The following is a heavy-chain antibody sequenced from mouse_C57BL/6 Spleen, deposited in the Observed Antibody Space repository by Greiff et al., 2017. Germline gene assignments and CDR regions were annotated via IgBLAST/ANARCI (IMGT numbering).Heavy chain of an antibody. CDR2: IYPSDSES. Sequence: QVQLQQPGAELVRPGSSVKLSCKASGFTFTSYWMDWVQQRPGQGLEWIGNIYPSDSESTYNQKFKDKATLTVDKSSITAYMQLSSLTSEDSAVYYCARDGNYGGYFDYWGQGTTLTVSS. CDR3: ARDGNYGGYFDY. CDR1: GFTFTSYW. V-gene: IGHV1-61*01. D-gene: IGHD2-1*01. J-gene: IGHJ2*01.